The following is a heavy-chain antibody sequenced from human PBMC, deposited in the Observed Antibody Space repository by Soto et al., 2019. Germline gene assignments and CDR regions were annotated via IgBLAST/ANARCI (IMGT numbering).Heavy chain of an antibody. CDR3: ASSSDWYYFDY. CDR2: VYYSGST. D-gene: IGHD6-19*01. V-gene: IGHV4-59*01. CDR1: GGSISSYY. Sequence: QVQLQESGPGLVKPSETLSLTCTVSGGSISSYYWSWIRQPPGKGLEWIASVYYSGSTNYNPSLKSRVTIAMGTSKNQFSLKMSSVTAADTAVYYCASSSDWYYFDYWGQGTLVIVSS. J-gene: IGHJ4*02.